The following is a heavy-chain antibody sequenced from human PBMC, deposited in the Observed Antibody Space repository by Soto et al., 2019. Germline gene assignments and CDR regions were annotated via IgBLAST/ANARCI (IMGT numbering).Heavy chain of an antibody. CDR1: GFTFGIHW. Sequence: EVQVVESGGGVVQPGGSLRLSCAASGFTFGIHWMTWVRQVPGKGLEWVANINQDGSDKYYVDSVKGRFIISRDNAKDSLYLQLNSVRVEDTALYYCATSMRHTLDPWGQGTLVTVS. J-gene: IGHJ5*02. CDR3: ATSMRHTLDP. D-gene: IGHD2-21*01. V-gene: IGHV3-7*01. CDR2: INQDGSDK.